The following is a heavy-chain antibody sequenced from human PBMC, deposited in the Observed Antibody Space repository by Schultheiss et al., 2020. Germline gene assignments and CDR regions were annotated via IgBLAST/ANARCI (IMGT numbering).Heavy chain of an antibody. CDR2: IHHSGST. Sequence: SQTLSLTCTVSGYSISSGYYWGWIRQPPGKGLEWIGNIHHSGSTYNNPSLKSRVTISVDTSKNQFSLSLSSVTASDTAVYYCSRVSEGYYVSSGYFHYWGQGTLVTVSS. CDR3: SRVSEGYYVSSGYFHY. J-gene: IGHJ4*02. D-gene: IGHD3-22*01. CDR1: GYSISSGYY. V-gene: IGHV4-38-2*02.